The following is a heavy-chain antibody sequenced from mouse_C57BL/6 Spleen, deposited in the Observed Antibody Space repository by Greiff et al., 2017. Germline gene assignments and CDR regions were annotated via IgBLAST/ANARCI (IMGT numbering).Heavy chain of an antibody. V-gene: IGHV14-2*01. CDR3: ASPFYGSSYDWYFDV. CDR1: GFNIKDYY. Sequence: EVHLVESGAELVKPGASVKLSCTASGFNIKDYYMHWVKQRTEQGLEWIGRIDPEDGETKYAPKFQGKATIKADTSSNTAYLQLSSLTSDDTAVYYCASPFYGSSYDWYFDVWGTGTTVTVSS. D-gene: IGHD1-1*01. J-gene: IGHJ1*03. CDR2: IDPEDGET.